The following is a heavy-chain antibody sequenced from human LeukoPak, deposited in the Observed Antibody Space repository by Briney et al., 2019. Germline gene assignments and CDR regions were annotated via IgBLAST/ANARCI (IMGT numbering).Heavy chain of an antibody. CDR3: ANQQPSGSYYNLLDY. D-gene: IGHD3-10*01. J-gene: IGHJ4*02. CDR2: ISGSGGST. Sequence: PGGSLRLSCAASGFTFSSYAMSWVRQAPGKGLEWVSAISGSGGSTYYADSVKGRFTISRDNSKNTLYLQMNSLRAEDTAVYYCANQQPSGSYYNLLDYWGQGTLVTVSS. CDR1: GFTFSSYA. V-gene: IGHV3-23*01.